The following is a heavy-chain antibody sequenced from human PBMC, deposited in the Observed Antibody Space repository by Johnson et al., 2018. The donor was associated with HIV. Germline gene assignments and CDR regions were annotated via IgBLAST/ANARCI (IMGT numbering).Heavy chain of an antibody. J-gene: IGHJ3*02. CDR1: GFTFDDYA. CDR3: ATRDPTHRPGVFDI. D-gene: IGHD1-14*01. Sequence: LLVESGGGLVQPGRSLRLSCAASGFTFDDYAMHWVRQAPGKGLEWVSGFSWNSGSIGYADSVKGRFTISRDNAKNSLYLQMNSLRAEDTAVYYCATRDPTHRPGVFDIWGQGTMVTVSS. V-gene: IGHV3-9*01. CDR2: FSWNSGSI.